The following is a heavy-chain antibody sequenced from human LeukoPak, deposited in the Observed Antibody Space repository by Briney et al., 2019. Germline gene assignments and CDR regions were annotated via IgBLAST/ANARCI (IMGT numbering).Heavy chain of an antibody. V-gene: IGHV3-23*01. D-gene: IGHD3-10*02. J-gene: IGHJ4*02. Sequence: GGSLRLSCATSGFTFSSFAMSWVRQAPGKGLEWVSTISGGGGSTWYADSVKGRFTISRDNSKNTLYLQLSSLRADDTAVYYCATYVRGDFDYWGQGTLVTVSS. CDR3: ATYVRGDFDY. CDR2: ISGGGGST. CDR1: GFTFSSFA.